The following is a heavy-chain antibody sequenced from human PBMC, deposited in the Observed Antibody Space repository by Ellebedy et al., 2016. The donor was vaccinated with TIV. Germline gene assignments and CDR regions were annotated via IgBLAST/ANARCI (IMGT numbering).Heavy chain of an antibody. Sequence: PGGSLRLSCEASGFRFSDYYMTWIRQAPGKGLEWLYFISPVGIIYYADSVKGRLTISGDNTRKSLSLQMNSLRVEDTAVYYCASTTLVPVAMGAFDLWGRGTKVTVSS. J-gene: IGHJ3*01. CDR3: ASTTLVPVAMGAFDL. CDR1: GFRFSDYY. CDR2: ISPVGII. D-gene: IGHD2-2*01. V-gene: IGHV3-11*01.